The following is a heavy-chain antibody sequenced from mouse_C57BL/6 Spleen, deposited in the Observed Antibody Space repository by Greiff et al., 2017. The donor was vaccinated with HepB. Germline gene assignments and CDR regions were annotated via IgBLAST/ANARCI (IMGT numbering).Heavy chain of an antibody. CDR3: ARGGSDYYGSSYVYAMDY. V-gene: IGHV1-69*01. CDR2: IDPSDSYT. D-gene: IGHD1-1*01. J-gene: IGHJ4*01. CDR1: GYTFTSYW. Sequence: QVQLQQPGAELVMPGASVKLSCKASGYTFTSYWMHWVKQRPGQGLEWIGEIDPSDSYTNYNQKFKGKSTLTVDKSSSTAYMQLSSLTSEDSAVYYCARGGSDYYGSSYVYAMDYWGQGTSVTVSS.